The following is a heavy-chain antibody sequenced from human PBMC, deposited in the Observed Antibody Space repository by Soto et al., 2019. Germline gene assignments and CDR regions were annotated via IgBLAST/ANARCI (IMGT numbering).Heavy chain of an antibody. V-gene: IGHV3-23*01. D-gene: IGHD3-22*01. CDR1: GFIFNNYA. CDR2: ISAGGGSP. Sequence: QAGGSLRLSCAASGFIFNNYAMSWVRQAPGKGLEWVSFISAGGGSPNYADSVKGRFTISRDNSKNMVYLQMNSLRAEDTAVYYCAKDRGPDYYDSSGYRDYWGQGTLVTVS. J-gene: IGHJ4*02. CDR3: AKDRGPDYYDSSGYRDY.